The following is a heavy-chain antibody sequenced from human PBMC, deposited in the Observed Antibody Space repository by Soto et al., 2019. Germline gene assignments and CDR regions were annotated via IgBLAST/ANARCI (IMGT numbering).Heavy chain of an antibody. CDR1: GYTFTSYA. CDR2: INAGNGNT. Sequence: GASVKVSCKASGYTFTSYAMHWVRQAPGQRLEWMGWINAGNGNTKYSQKFKGRVTITRDTSARTAYIEMSSLRSEDTAVYYCARDPAAAPFDYWGQGTLVTVSS. D-gene: IGHD6-13*01. J-gene: IGHJ4*02. CDR3: ARDPAAAPFDY. V-gene: IGHV1-3*01.